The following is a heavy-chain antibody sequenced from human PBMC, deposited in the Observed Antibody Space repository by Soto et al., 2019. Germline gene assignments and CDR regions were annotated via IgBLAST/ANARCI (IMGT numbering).Heavy chain of an antibody. Sequence: SVKVSCKASGFTFTSSAVQWVRQARGQRLEWIGWIVVGSGNTNYAQKFQGRVTITRDMSTSTAYMELSSLRSEDTAVYYCAALAPKRNYYDSSGYPLAFDIWGQGTMVTV. CDR1: GFTFTSSA. CDR2: IVVGSGNT. CDR3: AALAPKRNYYDSSGYPLAFDI. J-gene: IGHJ3*02. D-gene: IGHD3-22*01. V-gene: IGHV1-58*01.